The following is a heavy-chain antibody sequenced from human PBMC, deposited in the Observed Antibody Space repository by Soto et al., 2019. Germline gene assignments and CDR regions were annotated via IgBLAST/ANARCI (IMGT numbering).Heavy chain of an antibody. CDR3: ASIPIRGDTAMAPLVL. D-gene: IGHD5-18*01. CDR2: IIPIFGTA. J-gene: IGHJ4*02. Sequence: ASVKVSCKASGGTFSSYAISWVRQAPGQGLEWMGGIIPIFGTANYAQKFQGRVTITADESTSTAYMELSSLRSEDTAVYYCASIPIRGDTAMAPLVLWGQGTLVTVSS. V-gene: IGHV1-69*13. CDR1: GGTFSSYA.